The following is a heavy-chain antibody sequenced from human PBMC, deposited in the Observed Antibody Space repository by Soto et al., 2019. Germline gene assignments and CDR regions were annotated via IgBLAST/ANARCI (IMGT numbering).Heavy chain of an antibody. Sequence: LRLSCAASGFAVSSYSMHWVRQAPGKGLEWVAAMSFDGNSKYFADSVKGRFKISRDTSKNTWSLEVESLGVEDSALYHCTRGRSMIANDDFEYWGQGTQVTVSS. J-gene: IGHJ4*02. CDR2: MSFDGNSK. D-gene: IGHD2-21*01. CDR3: TRGRSMIANDDFEY. CDR1: GFAVSSYS. V-gene: IGHV3-30-3*01.